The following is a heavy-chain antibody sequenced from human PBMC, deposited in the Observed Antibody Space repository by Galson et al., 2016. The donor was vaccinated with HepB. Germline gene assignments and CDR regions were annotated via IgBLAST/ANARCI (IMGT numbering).Heavy chain of an antibody. V-gene: IGHV3-74*01. Sequence: SLRLSCAASGFPFSRYWMHWVRQGPGKGLVWVSRINSDGSSTIYADSVRGRFTISRDNAKNMLYLEMNSLRAEVTALYYCVREDYGDDPVYYYYYGMDVWGQGTTVSVSS. CDR3: VREDYGDDPVYYYYYGMDV. CDR2: INSDGSST. D-gene: IGHD4-17*01. J-gene: IGHJ6*02. CDR1: GFPFSRYW.